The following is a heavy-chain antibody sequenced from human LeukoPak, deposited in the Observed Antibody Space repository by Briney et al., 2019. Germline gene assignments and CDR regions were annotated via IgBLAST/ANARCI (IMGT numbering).Heavy chain of an antibody. CDR1: GFIFSSYD. Sequence: GGSLRLSCAASGFIFSSYDMSWVRQAPGKGLEWVSDISGSGGTTDYADSVKGRFTISRDNSKNTVYLQMNSLRAEDTAVYYCAKDRSLTPYNWFDPWGQGTLVTVSS. V-gene: IGHV3-23*01. J-gene: IGHJ5*02. CDR3: AKDRSLTPYNWFDP. CDR2: ISGSGGTT.